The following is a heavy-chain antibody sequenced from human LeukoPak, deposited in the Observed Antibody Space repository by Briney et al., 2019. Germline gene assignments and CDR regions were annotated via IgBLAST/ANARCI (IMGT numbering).Heavy chain of an antibody. CDR2: ISGDGGST. Sequence: AGGSLRLSCAASGFIFDDYAMHWVRQAPGKGLEWVCLISGDGGSTYFADSVKGRLSISRDTSKNMLYLQMNSLRVEDTAVYYCATRGSYFEDFWGQGTLVTVSS. V-gene: IGHV3-43*02. D-gene: IGHD1-26*01. CDR1: GFIFDDYA. CDR3: ATRGSYFEDF. J-gene: IGHJ4*02.